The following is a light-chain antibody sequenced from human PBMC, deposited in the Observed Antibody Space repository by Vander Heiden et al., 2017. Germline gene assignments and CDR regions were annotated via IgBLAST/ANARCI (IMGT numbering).Light chain of an antibody. J-gene: IGKJ2*01. CDR2: AAA. V-gene: IGKV1-39*01. Sequence: DIQMTQSPSSLSASVGDRVTITCRASQSISSYLNWYHQKPGKAPKLLIYAAASLQSGVPSRFSGSGDGTDFTLTSSSRQPEDFATYYCQQSDSTLMYTFGQGTKLEIK. CDR3: QQSDSTLMYT. CDR1: QSISSY.